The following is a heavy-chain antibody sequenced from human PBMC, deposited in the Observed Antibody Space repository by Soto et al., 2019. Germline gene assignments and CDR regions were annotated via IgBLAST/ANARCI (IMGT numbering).Heavy chain of an antibody. D-gene: IGHD2-15*01. CDR2: IYYSGST. CDR1: GGSISSYY. CDR3: ARAYSGNCFDY. Sequence: SETLSLTCTVSGGSISSYYWSWIRQPPGKGLEWIGYIYYSGSTNYNPSLKSRVTISVDTSKNQFSLKLSSVTAADTAVYYCARAYSGNCFDYWGQVTLVTVS. J-gene: IGHJ4*02. V-gene: IGHV4-59*01.